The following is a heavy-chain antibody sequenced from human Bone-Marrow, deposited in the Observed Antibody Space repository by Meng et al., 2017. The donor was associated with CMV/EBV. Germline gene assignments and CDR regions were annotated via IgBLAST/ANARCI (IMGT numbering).Heavy chain of an antibody. V-gene: IGHV2-5*01. D-gene: IGHD3-3*01. CDR1: GFSLSTSGVG. Sequence: SGPTLVKPTQTLTLTCTFSGFSLSTSGVGVGWIRQPPGKALEWLALIYWNDDKRYSPSLKSRLTITKDTPKNQVVLTMTNMDPVDTATYYCAHRRGYDFWASYGMDVWGQGTTVTVSS. J-gene: IGHJ6*02. CDR3: AHRRGYDFWASYGMDV. CDR2: IYWNDDK.